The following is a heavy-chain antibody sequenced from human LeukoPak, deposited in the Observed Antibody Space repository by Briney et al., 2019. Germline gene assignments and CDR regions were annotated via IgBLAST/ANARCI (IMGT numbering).Heavy chain of an antibody. J-gene: IGHJ5*02. CDR2: INHIVST. Sequence: PAETLSLTCAVYGGSFSGYYWSWIRQPPGKGLEWIGEINHIVSTNYNPSLKSRVTISVDTSKNKFSLKLSSVTAADTAVYYCATHPRITGTYNWFDPWGQGTLVTVSS. CDR3: ATHPRITGTYNWFDP. V-gene: IGHV4-34*01. D-gene: IGHD1-7*01. CDR1: GGSFSGYY.